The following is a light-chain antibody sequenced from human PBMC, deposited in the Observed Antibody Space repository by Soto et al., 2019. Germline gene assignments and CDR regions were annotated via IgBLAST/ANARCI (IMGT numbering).Light chain of an antibody. CDR1: DIGRKD. V-gene: IGLV3-9*01. Sequence: SYELTQPLSGSVALGQTARITCAGNDIGRKDVHWYQQKPGQAPVLVIDRDYNRPSGIPERFSASNSWNTATLTINRAQAGDEADYYCQVRDSNTEVFGGGTKLTVL. CDR2: RDY. J-gene: IGLJ3*02. CDR3: QVRDSNTEV.